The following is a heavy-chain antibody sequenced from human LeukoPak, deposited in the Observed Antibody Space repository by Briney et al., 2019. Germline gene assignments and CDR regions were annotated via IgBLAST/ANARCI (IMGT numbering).Heavy chain of an antibody. J-gene: IGHJ4*02. D-gene: IGHD6-19*01. V-gene: IGHV3-53*04. CDR3: ASNIAVAAELRAH. CDR1: GFTLSSNF. CDR2: IYSGSST. Sequence: GGSLRLSCAASGFTLSSNFMSWVRQAPGEGLECGSVIYSGSSTYYADAVKGRFTISRHNSKNTLYLQMNSLRAEDTAVYYCASNIAVAAELRAHWGQATLVTVSS.